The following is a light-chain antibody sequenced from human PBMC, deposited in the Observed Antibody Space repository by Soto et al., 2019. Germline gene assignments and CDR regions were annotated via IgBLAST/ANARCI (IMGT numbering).Light chain of an antibody. CDR2: ASF. CDR1: QSISNY. CDR3: QQSYSTPYT. J-gene: IGKJ2*01. V-gene: IGKV1-39*01. Sequence: DIPMTQSPSSLSVSVGDRVTITCRASQSISNYLNWYQQTPGKAPKLLIYASFNLQSGVPSRFSGSGFGTDFTLSISSLEPEDFVTYYCQQSYSTPYTFGQGTKLEIK.